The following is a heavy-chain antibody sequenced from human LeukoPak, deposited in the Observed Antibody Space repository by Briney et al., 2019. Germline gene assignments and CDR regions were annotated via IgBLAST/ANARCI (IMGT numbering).Heavy chain of an antibody. D-gene: IGHD5-24*01. CDR1: GFTVSSDY. CDR3: ARRGDGGRAFDV. V-gene: IGHV3-53*01. J-gene: IGHJ3*01. Sequence: GGSLRLSCAASGFTVSSDYMSWVRQAPGKGLECVSVIYSGDSTNYADSVKGRFTISRDNSKNTLYLQMNSLRAEDTAVYYCARRGDGGRAFDVWGQGTMVTVSS. CDR2: IYSGDST.